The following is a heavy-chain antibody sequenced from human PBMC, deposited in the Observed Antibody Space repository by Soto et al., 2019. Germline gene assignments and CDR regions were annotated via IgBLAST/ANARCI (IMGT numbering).Heavy chain of an antibody. D-gene: IGHD3-10*01. Sequence: PVGSLRLSCAASGFTFSSYAMTWVRQAPGKGLEWVSHISDSGGSTYYADSVKGRFTISRDTSKNMLYLQMNSLRDEDTAVYYCAKGDSPYTSGSRPFDYWGQGTLVTV. CDR1: GFTFSSYA. CDR3: AKGDSPYTSGSRPFDY. V-gene: IGHV3-23*01. J-gene: IGHJ4*02. CDR2: ISDSGGST.